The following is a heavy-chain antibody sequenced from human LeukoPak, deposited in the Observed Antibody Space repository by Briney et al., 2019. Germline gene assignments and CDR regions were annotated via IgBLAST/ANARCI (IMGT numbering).Heavy chain of an antibody. Sequence: SQTLSLTCTVSGGSISSGGYYWSWIRQHPGKGLEWIGYIYYSGSTYYNPSLKSRVTISVDTSMNQFSLKLSSVTAADTAVYYCARDPVGYSYGYNYFDYWGQGTLVTVSS. V-gene: IGHV4-31*03. CDR3: ARDPVGYSYGYNYFDY. J-gene: IGHJ4*02. CDR2: IYYSGST. D-gene: IGHD5-18*01. CDR1: GGSISSGGYY.